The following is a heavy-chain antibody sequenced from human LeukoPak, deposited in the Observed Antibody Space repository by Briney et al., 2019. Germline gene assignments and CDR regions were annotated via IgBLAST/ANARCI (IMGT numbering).Heavy chain of an antibody. CDR1: GFNFGSYG. J-gene: IGHJ6*03. CDR3: AKGGTYYYYYYMDV. D-gene: IGHD1-1*01. Sequence: PGGSLRLSCAASGFNFGSYGMHWVRLAPGKGLEWVAFIRYEGSNKYYADSVKGRFTISRDNSKNTLYLQMNSLRAEDTAVYYCAKGGTYYYYYYMDVWGKGTTVTISS. CDR2: IRYEGSNK. V-gene: IGHV3-30*02.